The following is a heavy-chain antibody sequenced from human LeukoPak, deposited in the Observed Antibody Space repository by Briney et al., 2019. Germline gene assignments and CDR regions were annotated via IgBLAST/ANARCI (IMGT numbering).Heavy chain of an antibody. CDR2: IRYDGTNK. CDR3: ARSLQVYYDFWSGSDGSFDY. CDR1: GFTFSSYG. V-gene: IGHV3-30*02. Sequence: GGSLRLSCAASGFTFSSYGMHWVRQAPGKGLEWVAFIRYDGTNKYYADSVKGRFTISRDNSKNTLYLQMNSLRAEDTAVYYCARSLQVYYDFWSGSDGSFDYWGQGTLVTVSS. D-gene: IGHD3-3*01. J-gene: IGHJ4*02.